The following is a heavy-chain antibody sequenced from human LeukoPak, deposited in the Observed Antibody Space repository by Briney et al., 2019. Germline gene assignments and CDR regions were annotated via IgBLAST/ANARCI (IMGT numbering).Heavy chain of an antibody. CDR1: GLTFSSFW. D-gene: IGHD2-8*01. CDR2: INSDGSTT. J-gene: IGHJ4*02. V-gene: IGHV3-74*01. Sequence: PGGSLRLSCAASGLTFSSFWMHWVRRAPGKGLEWVARINSDGSTTTYADLVKGRLTISRDNAKNTLYLQMNSRRDEDTDVYYGAGGYYSASRIDYWGQGALVTISS. CDR3: AGGYYSASRIDY.